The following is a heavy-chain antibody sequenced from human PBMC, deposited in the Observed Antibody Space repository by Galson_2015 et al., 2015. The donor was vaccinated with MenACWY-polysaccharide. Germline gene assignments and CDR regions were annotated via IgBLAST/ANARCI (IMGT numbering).Heavy chain of an antibody. J-gene: IGHJ6*02. CDR2: ISYDGSNK. V-gene: IGHV3-30-3*01. CDR3: ARSYCSRTSCDGMDV. Sequence: SLRLSCAASGFTFSSYAIHWVRQAPGKGLEWVAVISYDGSNKYYADSVKSRSTISRDNSKNTLYLQMNSLRVEDTAVYYCARSYCSRTSCDGMDVWGQGTTVTVSS. CDR1: GFTFSSYA. D-gene: IGHD2-2*01.